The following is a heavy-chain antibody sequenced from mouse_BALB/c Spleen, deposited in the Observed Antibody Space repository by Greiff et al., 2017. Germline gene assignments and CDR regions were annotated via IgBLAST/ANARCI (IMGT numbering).Heavy chain of an antibody. J-gene: IGHJ2*01. CDR3: ARSEIGTYYFDY. CDR1: GYSITSDYA. Sequence: VQLKESGPGLVKPSQSLSLTCTVTGYSITSDYAWNWIRQFPGNKLEWMGYISYSGSTSYNPSLKSRISITRDTSKNQFFLQLNSVTTEDTATYYCARSEIGTYYFDYWGQGTTLTVSS. CDR2: ISYSGST. D-gene: IGHD4-1*01. V-gene: IGHV3-2*02.